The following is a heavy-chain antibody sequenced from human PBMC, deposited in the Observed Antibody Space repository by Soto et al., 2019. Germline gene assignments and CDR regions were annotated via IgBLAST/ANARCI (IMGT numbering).Heavy chain of an antibody. D-gene: IGHD3-10*01. V-gene: IGHV4-59*08. CDR3: ARQGFGELRGLVAF. J-gene: IGHJ6*02. CDR1: GGPMNNYY. CDR2: MGYNGFT. Sequence: QVQLQESGPGLVKPSETLSLTCTISGGPMNNYYCSWFRQPRGQGLEWIGYMGYNGFTRYNPSLRSRVAISPDTAKNPFSLNLSSVTAADTALYYCARQGFGELRGLVAFWGQGLTVPVSS.